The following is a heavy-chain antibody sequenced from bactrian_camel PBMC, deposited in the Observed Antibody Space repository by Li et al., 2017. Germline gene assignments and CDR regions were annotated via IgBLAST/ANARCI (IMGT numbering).Heavy chain of an antibody. CDR2: IYDGSRST. Sequence: HVQLVESGGGSVQAGGSLRLSCATSGLTYNSYSMGWFRQAPGKEREGVAGVSTIYDGSRSTSYADSVKGRFTISRDVAKNTLYLQLNSLKTEDTAMYYCAKMGAFVSGYWALFDWGQGTQVTVS. J-gene: IGHJ4*01. D-gene: IGHD1*01. CDR1: GLTYNSYS. CDR3: AKMGAFVSGYWALFD. V-gene: IGHV3S1*01.